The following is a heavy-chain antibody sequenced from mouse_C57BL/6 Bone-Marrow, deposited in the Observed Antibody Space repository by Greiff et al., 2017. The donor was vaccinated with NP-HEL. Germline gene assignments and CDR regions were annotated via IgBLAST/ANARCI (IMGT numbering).Heavy chain of an antibody. CDR1: GFTFSSYA. CDR3: TRVYYGKSFDY. Sequence: EVKLVESGEGLVKPGGSLKLSCAASGFTFSSYAMSWVRQTPEKRLEWVAYISSGGDYIYYADTVKGRFTISRDNARNTLYLQMSSLKSEDTAMYYCTRVYYGKSFDYWGQGTTLTVSS. CDR2: ISSGGDYI. D-gene: IGHD2-1*01. J-gene: IGHJ2*01. V-gene: IGHV5-9-1*02.